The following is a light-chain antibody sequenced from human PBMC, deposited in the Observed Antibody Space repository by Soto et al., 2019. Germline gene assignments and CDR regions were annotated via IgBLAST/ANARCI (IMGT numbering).Light chain of an antibody. V-gene: IGKV2-28*01. CDR1: QSLLHSNGYNY. CDR2: LGS. J-gene: IGKJ4*01. Sequence: DIVMTQSPLSLPVTPGEPASISCRSSQSLLHSNGYNYLDWYLQKPGQSPQLLIYLGSNRASGVPDRFSGSGSGTDFTLTISSLQVEDVAVYYCHQYYTLPLTFGGGTKVDIK. CDR3: HQYYTLPLT.